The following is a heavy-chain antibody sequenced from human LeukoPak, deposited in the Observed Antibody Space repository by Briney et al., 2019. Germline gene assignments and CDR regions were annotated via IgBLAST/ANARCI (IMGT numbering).Heavy chain of an antibody. CDR1: GFTVSSNY. CDR2: IYSGGST. Sequence: GGSLRLSCAASGFTVSSNYMSWVRQAPGKGLEWVSLIYSGGSTYYADSVKGRFTISRDNSKNTLYLQMNSLRSDDTAVYYCARDHDSWSGLYAFDIWGQGTVVIVSS. D-gene: IGHD3-3*01. CDR3: ARDHDSWSGLYAFDI. V-gene: IGHV3-53*01. J-gene: IGHJ3*02.